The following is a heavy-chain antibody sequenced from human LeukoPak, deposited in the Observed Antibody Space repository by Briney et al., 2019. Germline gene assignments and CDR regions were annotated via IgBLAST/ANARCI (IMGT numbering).Heavy chain of an antibody. V-gene: IGHV1-18*01. Sequence: ASVKVSCKASGYTFTSYGISWVRQAPGQGLEWMGWISAYNGNTNYAQKLLGRVTMTTDTSTSTAYMELRGLRSDDTAVYYCARVVGDSSSWYYFDYWGQGTLVTVSS. CDR2: ISAYNGNT. D-gene: IGHD6-13*01. J-gene: IGHJ4*02. CDR3: ARVVGDSSSWYYFDY. CDR1: GYTFTSYG.